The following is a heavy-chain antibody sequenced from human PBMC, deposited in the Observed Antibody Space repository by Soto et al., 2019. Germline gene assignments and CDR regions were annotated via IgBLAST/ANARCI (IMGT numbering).Heavy chain of an antibody. V-gene: IGHV3-11*01. Sequence: QVHLVESGGGLVKPGGSLRLSCAASGLTCSDYYMSWILQAPGKGLEWISYIGYSGSTTYYAESVKGRFTISTDNAKNPLFLQMNSLRAEDTAIYYCARGTGPAPELAFDIWGQGTLVTVSS. CDR3: ARGTGPAPELAFDI. D-gene: IGHD2-8*02. CDR2: IGYSGSTT. J-gene: IGHJ3*02. CDR1: GLTCSDYY.